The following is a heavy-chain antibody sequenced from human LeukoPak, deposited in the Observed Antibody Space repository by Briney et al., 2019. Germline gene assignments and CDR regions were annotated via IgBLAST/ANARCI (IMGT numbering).Heavy chain of an antibody. V-gene: IGHV3-30*03. Sequence: GRSLRLSCAASGFTFSSYGMHWVRQAPGKGLEWVAVISYDGSNKYYADSVKGRFTISRDNSKNTLYLQMNSLRAEDTAVYYCARPQGISGGVYAKVGYYFDYWGQGTLVTVSS. CDR3: ARPQGISGGVYAKVGYYFDY. D-gene: IGHD2-8*01. CDR1: GFTFSSYG. CDR2: ISYDGSNK. J-gene: IGHJ4*02.